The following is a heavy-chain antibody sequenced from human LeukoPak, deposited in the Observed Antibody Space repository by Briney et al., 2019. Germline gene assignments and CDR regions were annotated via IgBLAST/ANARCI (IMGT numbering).Heavy chain of an antibody. Sequence: SETLSLTCTVSGGSIGRYHWSWFRQPAGEGLEWIGRIHTSGSTSYNPSLKSRATMSVDTSRNQFSVKLRSVTAADTAVYYCARETPAAGNWYDPWGQGTLVTVSS. V-gene: IGHV4-4*07. D-gene: IGHD2-2*01. CDR1: GGSIGRYH. CDR3: ARETPAAGNWYDP. J-gene: IGHJ5*02. CDR2: IHTSGST.